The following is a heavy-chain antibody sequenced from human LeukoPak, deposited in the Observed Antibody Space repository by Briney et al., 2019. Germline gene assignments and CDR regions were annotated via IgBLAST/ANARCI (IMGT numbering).Heavy chain of an antibody. D-gene: IGHD3-10*01. CDR3: ARDSLRPGSDYYGSERNAFDI. CDR1: GGSISSSSYY. V-gene: IGHV4-39*07. J-gene: IGHJ3*02. Sequence: SETLSLTYTVSGGSISSSSYYWGWIRQPPGKGLEWIGSIYYSGSTYYNPSLKSRVTISVDTSKNQFSLKLSSVTAADTAVYYCARDSLRPGSDYYGSERNAFDIWGQGTMVTVSS. CDR2: IYYSGST.